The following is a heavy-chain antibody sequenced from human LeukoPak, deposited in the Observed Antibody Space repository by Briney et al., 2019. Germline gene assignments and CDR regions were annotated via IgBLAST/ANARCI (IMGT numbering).Heavy chain of an antibody. CDR1: GYTFTSYG. V-gene: IGHV1-18*01. D-gene: IGHD5-18*01. CDR3: ARERYSYREHPKLFDY. J-gene: IGHJ4*02. CDR2: ISAYNGNT. Sequence: ASVKVSCKASGYTFTSYGISWVRQAPGQGLEWMGWISAYNGNTNYAQKLQGRVTMTTDTSTSTAYMELRSLRSDDTAVYYCARERYSYREHPKLFDYWGQGTLVTASS.